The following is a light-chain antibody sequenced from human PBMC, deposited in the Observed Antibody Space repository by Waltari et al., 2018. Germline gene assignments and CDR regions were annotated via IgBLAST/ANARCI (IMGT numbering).Light chain of an antibody. CDR2: DAS. V-gene: IGKV1-33*01. Sequence: DLQMTQSPSSVSASVGDRVNFTCKATQDITTSLSWFQQKPGEAPRLLIYDASTLQPGVPSRFSGTGSATGFSLTITSLQLDDSATYYCQQFHSLPYTFARGTKLHIK. J-gene: IGKJ2*01. CDR3: QQFHSLPYT. CDR1: QDITTS.